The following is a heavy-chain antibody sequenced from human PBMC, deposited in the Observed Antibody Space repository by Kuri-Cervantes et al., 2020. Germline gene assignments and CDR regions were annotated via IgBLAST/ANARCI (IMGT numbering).Heavy chain of an antibody. J-gene: IGHJ4*02. CDR1: GFTVGSNY. CDR3: ARLRSRWLQTFDY. D-gene: IGHD5-12*01. CDR2: IYSGGST. V-gene: IGHV3-53*01. Sequence: LSLTCAASGFTVGSNYMSWVRQAPGKGLEWVSVIYSGGSTYYADSVTGRFTISRDNSKNTLYLQMNSLRAEDTAVYYCARLRSRWLQTFDYWGQGTLVTVSS.